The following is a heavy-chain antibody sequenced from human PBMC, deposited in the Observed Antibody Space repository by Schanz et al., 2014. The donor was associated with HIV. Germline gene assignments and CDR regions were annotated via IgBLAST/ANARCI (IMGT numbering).Heavy chain of an antibody. D-gene: IGHD5-12*01. Sequence: EVQVVESGGGLAQPGRSLRLSCVVSGLSLSDFAWHWVRQTPERGLEWVSGITWNNRVTGYADSVKGRFTMSRDNAKNSLFLQMNNLRPEDTALYYCAKSAVVDRSVSYYYGMDVWGQGTTVIVSS. CDR2: ITWNNRVT. CDR3: AKSAVVDRSVSYYYGMDV. CDR1: GLSLSDFA. J-gene: IGHJ6*02. V-gene: IGHV3-9*01.